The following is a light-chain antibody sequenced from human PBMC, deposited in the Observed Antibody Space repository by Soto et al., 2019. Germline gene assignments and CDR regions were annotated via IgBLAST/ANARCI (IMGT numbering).Light chain of an antibody. V-gene: IGKV3-15*01. J-gene: IGKJ1*01. CDR1: QSVSSSY. CDR2: GAS. Sequence: EIVLTQSPCTLSLSAVERATLSCRASQSVSSSYLAWYQQKPGQAPRLLIYGASTRATGIPARFSGSGSGTEFTLTISSLQSEDFAVYYCQQYNNWPQTFGQGTKVDIK. CDR3: QQYNNWPQT.